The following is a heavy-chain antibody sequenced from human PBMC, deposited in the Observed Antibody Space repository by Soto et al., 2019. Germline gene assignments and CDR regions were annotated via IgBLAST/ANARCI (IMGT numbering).Heavy chain of an antibody. CDR2: ISSSSSYI. CDR3: ARDLSYYYDSSGYYIQAAFDI. CDR1: GFTFSSYS. V-gene: IGHV3-21*01. J-gene: IGHJ3*02. D-gene: IGHD3-22*01. Sequence: GGSLRLSCAASGFTFSSYSMNWVRQAPGKGLEWVSSISSSSSYIYYADSVKGRFTISRDNAKNSLYLQMNSLRAEDTAVYYCARDLSYYYDSSGYYIQAAFDIWGQGTMVTVSS.